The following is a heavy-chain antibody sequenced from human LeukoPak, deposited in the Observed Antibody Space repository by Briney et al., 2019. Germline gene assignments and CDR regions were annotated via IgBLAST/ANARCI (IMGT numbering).Heavy chain of an antibody. CDR2: ISGSGGAT. CDR1: GFTFNNYA. CDR3: AKALGSIVVTASDY. D-gene: IGHD5-12*01. V-gene: IGHV3-23*01. Sequence: EGSLRLSCAASGFTFNNYAMSWVRQAPGKGLEWVSAISGSGGATYFADSVKGRFTISRDNSKNTLYLQMHSLRAEDTAVYYCAKALGSIVVTASDYWGQGTLVTVSS. J-gene: IGHJ4*02.